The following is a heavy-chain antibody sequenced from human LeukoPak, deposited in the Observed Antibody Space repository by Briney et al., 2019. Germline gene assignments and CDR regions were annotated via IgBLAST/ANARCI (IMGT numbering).Heavy chain of an antibody. CDR1: GYTLTELS. Sequence: ASVKVSCKVSGYTLTELSMHWVRQAPGKGLEWMGGFDPEDGETIYAQKFQGRVTMTTDTSTGTAYMELRSLRSDDTAVYYCARGTVWFGELLSNWFDPWGQGTLVTVSS. CDR3: ARGTVWFGELLSNWFDP. V-gene: IGHV1-24*01. CDR2: FDPEDGET. J-gene: IGHJ5*02. D-gene: IGHD3-10*01.